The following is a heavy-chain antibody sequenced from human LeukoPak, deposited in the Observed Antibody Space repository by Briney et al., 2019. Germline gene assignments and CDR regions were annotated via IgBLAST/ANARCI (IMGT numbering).Heavy chain of an antibody. CDR3: ARQGSMTRGGYWLDP. D-gene: IGHD3-10*01. Sequence: SETLSLTCTVSGASINTSNFYWAWIRQHPGKGLESIGNIHYTGKTYPSASLNSRVTISVDTSKNQFSLKLTSVTVADTAVYFCARQGSMTRGGYWLDPWGQGTLVIVSS. V-gene: IGHV4-39*01. CDR2: IHYTGKT. CDR1: GASINTSNFY. J-gene: IGHJ5*02.